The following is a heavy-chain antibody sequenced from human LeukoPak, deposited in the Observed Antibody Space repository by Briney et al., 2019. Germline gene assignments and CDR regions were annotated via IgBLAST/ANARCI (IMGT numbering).Heavy chain of an antibody. J-gene: IGHJ4*02. D-gene: IGHD2-2*01. Sequence: ASVRVSCKTYGYIFINYGITWVRQAPGQGLQWMGWISGNNDYRNYAQKFQGRVTMTTDTSTSTAYMELRSLRSDDTAVYYCATYCSSTSCRSFDYWGQGTLVTVSS. CDR1: GYIFINYG. CDR2: ISGNNDYR. V-gene: IGHV1-18*01. CDR3: ATYCSSTSCRSFDY.